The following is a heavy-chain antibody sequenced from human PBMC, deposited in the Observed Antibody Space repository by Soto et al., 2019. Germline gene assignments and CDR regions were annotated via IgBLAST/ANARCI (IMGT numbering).Heavy chain of an antibody. CDR1: GYTFTDSA. Sequence: ASVKVSCKASGYTFTDSAIHWVRQAPGQRLEWMGWINAGNGDTKYSQKFQGRVTITRDTSANTAYMELSSLTSEDTAVYYCVRDRGYTYGYWGWFDPWGQGTLVTVSS. CDR2: INAGNGDT. J-gene: IGHJ5*02. D-gene: IGHD5-18*01. V-gene: IGHV1-3*01. CDR3: VRDRGYTYGYWGWFDP.